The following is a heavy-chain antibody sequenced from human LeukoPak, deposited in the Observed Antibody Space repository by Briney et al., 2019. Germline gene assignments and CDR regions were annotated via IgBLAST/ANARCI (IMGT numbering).Heavy chain of an antibody. J-gene: IGHJ4*02. V-gene: IGHV4-38-2*01. Sequence: SETLSLTCAVSGHSISSGYYCGWIRQPPGKGLEWIGSIYHSGSTYYNPSLKSRVTISVDTSKNQFSLKLSSVTAADTAVYYCARHGSYSSDWYIGHWGQGTLVTVSS. CDR1: GHSISSGYY. CDR3: ARHGSYSSDWYIGH. CDR2: IYHSGST. D-gene: IGHD6-19*01.